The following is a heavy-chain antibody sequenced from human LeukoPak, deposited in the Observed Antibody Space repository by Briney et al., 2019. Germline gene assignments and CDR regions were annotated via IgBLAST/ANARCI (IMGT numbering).Heavy chain of an antibody. D-gene: IGHD3-16*01. Sequence: GGSLRLSCAASGFTFSSYSMNWVRQAPGQGLEWVSSISSSSSYIYYADSVKGRFTISRDNAKNSLYLQKNSLRAEDTAVYYCARVKDNDYVWGDAFDIWGQGTMVTVSS. CDR1: GFTFSSYS. V-gene: IGHV3-21*01. CDR2: ISSSSSYI. J-gene: IGHJ3*02. CDR3: ARVKDNDYVWGDAFDI.